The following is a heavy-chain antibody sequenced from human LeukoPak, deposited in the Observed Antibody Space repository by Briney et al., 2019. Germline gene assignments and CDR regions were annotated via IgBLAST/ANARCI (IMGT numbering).Heavy chain of an antibody. CDR3: ARAHNWGDFDY. CDR1: GFTVSSNY. CDR2: IYSGGST. Sequence: GGSLRLSCAASGFTVSSNYMSWVRQAPGKGLEWVSVIYSGGSTYYADSVKGRFAISRDNSKNTLYLQMNSLRAEDTAVYYCARAHNWGDFDYWGQGTLVTVSS. V-gene: IGHV3-53*01. J-gene: IGHJ4*02. D-gene: IGHD7-27*01.